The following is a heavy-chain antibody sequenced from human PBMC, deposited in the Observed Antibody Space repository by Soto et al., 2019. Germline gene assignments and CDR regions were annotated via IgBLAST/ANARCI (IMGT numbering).Heavy chain of an antibody. Sequence: ASVKVSCKASGYTFTSYYMHWVRQAPGQGLEWMGIINPSGGSTSYAQKFQGRVTMTRDTSTSTVYIELSSLRSEDTAVYYCARDLRLQQLVRGTRYYYYYGMDVWG. CDR1: GYTFTSYY. J-gene: IGHJ6*02. CDR2: INPSGGST. D-gene: IGHD6-13*01. V-gene: IGHV1-46*01. CDR3: ARDLRLQQLVRGTRYYYYYGMDV.